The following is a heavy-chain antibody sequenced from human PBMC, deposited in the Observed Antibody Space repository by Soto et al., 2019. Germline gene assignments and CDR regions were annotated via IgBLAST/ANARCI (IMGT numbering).Heavy chain of an antibody. CDR1: GYTFTSYD. Sequence: QVQLVQSGAEVKKPGASVKVSCKASGYTFTSYDINWVRQATGQGLEWMGWMNPNSGNTGYAQKFQGRVTMTRNTXISTAYMELSSMRSEDTAVYYWARDPWSGYYYRFDPWGQGTLVTVSS. CDR3: ARDPWSGYYYRFDP. V-gene: IGHV1-8*01. J-gene: IGHJ5*02. D-gene: IGHD3-22*01. CDR2: MNPNSGNT.